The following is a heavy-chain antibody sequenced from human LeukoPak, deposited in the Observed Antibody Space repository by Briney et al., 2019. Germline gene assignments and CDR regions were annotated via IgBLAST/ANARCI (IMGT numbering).Heavy chain of an antibody. CDR3: AKDVDTYYYDSSGCVAMDV. CDR1: GFTFSSYA. D-gene: IGHD3-22*01. Sequence: PGGSLRLSCAASGFTFSSYAMSWVRQAPGKGLEWVSAISGSGGSTYYADSVKGRFTISRDNSKNTLYLQMNSLRAEDTAVYYGAKDVDTYYYDSSGCVAMDVWGKGTTVTVSS. J-gene: IGHJ6*03. V-gene: IGHV3-23*01. CDR2: ISGSGGST.